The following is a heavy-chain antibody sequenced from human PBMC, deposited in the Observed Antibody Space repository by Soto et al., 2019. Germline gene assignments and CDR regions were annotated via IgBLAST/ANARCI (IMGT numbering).Heavy chain of an antibody. V-gene: IGHV2-5*02. CDR3: AYSWWGEVSDYEGSVFDI. J-gene: IGHJ3*02. CDR1: GFSLSTSGVG. CDR2: IYWDDDK. Sequence: SGPTLVNPTQTLTLTCTFSGFSLSTSGVGVGWIRQPPGKALEWLALIYWDDDKRYSPSLKSRLTITKDTSKNQVVLTMTNMAPVDTATYYCAYSWWGEVSDYEGSVFDIWGEGTRVTVSS. D-gene: IGHD3-22*01.